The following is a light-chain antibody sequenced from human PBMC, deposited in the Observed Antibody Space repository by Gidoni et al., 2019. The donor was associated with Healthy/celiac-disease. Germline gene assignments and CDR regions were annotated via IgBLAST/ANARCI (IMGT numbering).Light chain of an antibody. CDR3: QQSYSV. J-gene: IGKJ1*01. V-gene: IGKV1-39*01. CDR1: QSISSY. CDR2: AAS. Sequence: IQMTQSPSSLSASVGDRVTITCRASQSISSYLNWYQQKPGKAPKLLIYAASSLQSGVPSRFSGSGSGTDFTLTISSLQPEDFATYYCQQSYSVFGQGTKVEIK.